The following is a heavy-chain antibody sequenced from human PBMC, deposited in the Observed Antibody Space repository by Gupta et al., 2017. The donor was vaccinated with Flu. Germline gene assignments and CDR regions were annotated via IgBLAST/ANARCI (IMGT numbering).Heavy chain of an antibody. V-gene: IGHV3-33*01. D-gene: IGHD6-13*01. CDR2: IWYDGSNK. CDR3: ARGQEQQLVRDAFDI. CDR1: GFTFSSYG. J-gene: IGHJ3*02. Sequence: QVQLVESGGGVVQPGRSLRLSCAASGFTFSSYGMHWVRQAPGKGLEWVAVIWYDGSNKYYADSVKGRFTISRDNSKNTLYLQMNSLRAEDTAVYYCARGQEQQLVRDAFDIWGQGTMVTVSP.